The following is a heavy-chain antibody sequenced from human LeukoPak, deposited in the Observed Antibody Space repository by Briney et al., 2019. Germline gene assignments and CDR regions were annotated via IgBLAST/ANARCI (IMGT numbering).Heavy chain of an antibody. V-gene: IGHV4-59*08. CDR1: GGSISSNY. Sequence: SETLSLTCTVSGGSISSNYWSWLRQPPGKGLQWIGYIYHSGNSDYNPSLKSRVTISIDTSKNDFSLKLSSVTAADTAVYYCARHQTSAGSPRFDNWGQGILVTVSS. D-gene: IGHD3-10*01. CDR3: ARHQTSAGSPRFDN. J-gene: IGHJ4*02. CDR2: IYHSGNS.